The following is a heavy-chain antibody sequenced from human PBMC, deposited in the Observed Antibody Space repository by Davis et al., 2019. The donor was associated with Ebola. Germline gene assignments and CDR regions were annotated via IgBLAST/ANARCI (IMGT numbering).Heavy chain of an antibody. CDR2: IYYSGST. CDR3: ARRAVYSSGWFRIRFDY. D-gene: IGHD6-19*01. CDR1: GGSISSYY. J-gene: IGHJ4*02. Sequence: SETLSLTCTVSGGSISSYYWSWIWQPPGKGLEWIGYIYYSGSTNYNPSLKSRVTISVDTSKNQFSLKLSSVTAADTAVYYCARRAVYSSGWFRIRFDYWGQGTLVTVSS. V-gene: IGHV4-59*12.